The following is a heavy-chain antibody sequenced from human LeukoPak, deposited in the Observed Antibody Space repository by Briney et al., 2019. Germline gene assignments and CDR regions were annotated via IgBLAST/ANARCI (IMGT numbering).Heavy chain of an antibody. CDR3: ASGGGHQKYGTSDY. V-gene: IGHV1-2*06. J-gene: IGHJ4*02. CDR2: ISPNSGGT. CDR1: GYTFTGYY. Sequence: GASVKVSCKASGYTFTGYYMHWVRQAPGQGLEWMGRISPNSGGTNYAQKFQGRVTMTRDTSISTAYMELSRLRSDDTAVYYCASGGGHQKYGTSDYWGQGTLVTVSS. D-gene: IGHD2-15*01.